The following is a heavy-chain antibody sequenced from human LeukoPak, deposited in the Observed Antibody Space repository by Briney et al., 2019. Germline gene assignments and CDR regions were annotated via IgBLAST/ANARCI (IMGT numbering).Heavy chain of an antibody. D-gene: IGHD3-10*01. J-gene: IGHJ4*02. CDR2: IYTSGST. CDR1: GGSISTYR. Sequence: SETLSLTCSVSGGSISTYRWSWIRQSPGKGLEWIGRIYTSGSTNYNPSLKSRVTMSVDTSKNQFSLKLSSVTAADTAVYYCARDHYYYGSGSYYWDYWGQGTLVTVSS. CDR3: ARDHYYYGSGSYYWDY. V-gene: IGHV4-4*07.